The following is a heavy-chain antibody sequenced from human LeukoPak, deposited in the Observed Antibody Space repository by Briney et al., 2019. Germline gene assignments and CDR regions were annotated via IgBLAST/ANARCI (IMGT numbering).Heavy chain of an antibody. D-gene: IGHD1-20*01. J-gene: IGHJ6*02. CDR1: GFTFSSYS. V-gene: IGHV3-21*01. Sequence: GGSLRLSCAASGFTFSSYSMNWVRQAPGKGLEWVSSISSSSSYIYYADSVKGRFTISRDNAKSSLYLQMNSLRAEDTAVYSCARDRYNWNPDCMDVWGQGTTVTVSS. CDR2: ISSSSSYI. CDR3: ARDRYNWNPDCMDV.